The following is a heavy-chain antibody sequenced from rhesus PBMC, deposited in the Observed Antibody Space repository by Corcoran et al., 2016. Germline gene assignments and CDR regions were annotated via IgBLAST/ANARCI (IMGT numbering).Heavy chain of an antibody. CDR3: AKDLGIGVIIKVGNSLDV. D-gene: IGHD3-22*01. CDR2: INGNSGST. J-gene: IGHJ5-2*02. Sequence: QVQLQESGPGLVKPSETLSLTCAVSGASIRRSSLSWILQPPGKGLEWCGEINGNSGSTYYNPSLKSRVTISKDASKNQFSLKLSSVTAADTAVYYCAKDLGIGVIIKVGNSLDVWGRGVLVTVSS. CDR1: GASIRRSS. V-gene: IGHV4-80*01.